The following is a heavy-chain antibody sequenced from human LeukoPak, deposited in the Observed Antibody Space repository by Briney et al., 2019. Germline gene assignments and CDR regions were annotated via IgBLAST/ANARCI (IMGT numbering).Heavy chain of an antibody. CDR2: IYHSGST. Sequence: PSQTLSLTCAVSGGSISSGGYSWSWIRQPPGKGLEWIGYIYHSGSTYYNPSLKSRVTISVDRSKNQFSLKLSSVTAADTAVYYCARAKAAAGIGMAFDIWGQGTMVTVSS. CDR1: GGSISSGGYS. CDR3: ARAKAAAGIGMAFDI. V-gene: IGHV4-30-2*01. D-gene: IGHD6-13*01. J-gene: IGHJ3*02.